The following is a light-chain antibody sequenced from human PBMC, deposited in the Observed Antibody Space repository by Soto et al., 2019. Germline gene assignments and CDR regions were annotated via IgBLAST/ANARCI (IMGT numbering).Light chain of an antibody. J-gene: IGLJ2*01. CDR2: RNN. CDR3: AGWDASLSGHVV. Sequence: QSVLTQPPSASGTPGQRVTISCSGSSSNIGSSYVYWYLQLPGTAPKLVIFRNNQRPSGVPDRFSGSKSGTSASLAISGLRSEDEADYYCAGWDASLSGHVVFGGGTKVTVL. CDR1: SSNIGSSY. V-gene: IGLV1-47*01.